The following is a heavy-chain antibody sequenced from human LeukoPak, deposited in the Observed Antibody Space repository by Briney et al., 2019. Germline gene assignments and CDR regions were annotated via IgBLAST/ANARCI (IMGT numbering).Heavy chain of an antibody. D-gene: IGHD6-19*01. CDR3: ARTIAVDRFDY. Sequence: ASVKVSCKTSGYTFTDYYMHWVRQAPGQGLEWMGWINPNSGGTNYAQKFQGRVTMTRDTSISTAHMELSRLRSDDTAVYYCARTIAVDRFDYWGQGTLVTVSS. CDR1: GYTFTDYY. J-gene: IGHJ4*02. CDR2: INPNSGGT. V-gene: IGHV1-2*02.